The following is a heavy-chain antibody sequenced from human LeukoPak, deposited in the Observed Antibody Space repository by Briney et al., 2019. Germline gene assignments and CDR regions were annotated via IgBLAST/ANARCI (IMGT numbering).Heavy chain of an antibody. CDR2: IIPILGIA. V-gene: IGHV1-69*04. J-gene: IGHJ4*02. CDR3: ARESHDFWSGPIDY. CDR1: GGTFSSYA. Sequence: GASVKVSCKASGGTFSSYAIIWVRQAPGQGLEWMGRIIPILGIANYAQKFQGRVTITADKSTSTAYMELSSLRPEDTAVYYCARESHDFWSGPIDYWGQGTLVTVSS. D-gene: IGHD3-3*01.